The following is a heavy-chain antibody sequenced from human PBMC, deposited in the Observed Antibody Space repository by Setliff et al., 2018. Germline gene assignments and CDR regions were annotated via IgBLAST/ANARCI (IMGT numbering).Heavy chain of an antibody. V-gene: IGHV4-4*07. J-gene: IGHJ4*02. Sequence: ETLSLTCTVSGGSISSYYWSWIRQPAGKGLEWIGHIYIGGSANYNPSLKSRVTMSIDTSKNQFSLKLNSVTAADMAVDYCARSCPRREKFLLDYWGQGALVTVSS. CDR3: ARSCPRREKFLLDY. CDR2: IYIGGSA. CDR1: GGSISSYY.